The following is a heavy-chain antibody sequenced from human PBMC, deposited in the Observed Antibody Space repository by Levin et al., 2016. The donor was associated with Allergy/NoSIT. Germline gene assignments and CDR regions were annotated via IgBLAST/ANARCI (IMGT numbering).Heavy chain of an antibody. Sequence: ASVKVSCKASGYTFTGYYMHWVRQAPGQGLEWMGWINPNSGGTNYAQKFQGRVTMTRDTSISTAYMELSRLRSDDTAVYYCARVLTRDILALDPWGQGTLVTVSS. CDR3: ARVLTRDILALDP. V-gene: IGHV1-2*02. D-gene: IGHD3-9*01. CDR2: INPNSGGT. CDR1: GYTFTGYY. J-gene: IGHJ5*02.